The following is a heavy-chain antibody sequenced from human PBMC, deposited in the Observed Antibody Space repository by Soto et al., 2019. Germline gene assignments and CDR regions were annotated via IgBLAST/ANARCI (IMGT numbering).Heavy chain of an antibody. CDR2: ISAYNGNT. J-gene: IGHJ4*02. CDR3: ARVEHIVVVTAIDY. D-gene: IGHD2-21*02. CDR1: GYTFTSYG. V-gene: IGHV1-18*01. Sequence: ASVKVSCKASGYTFTSYGISWVRQAPGQGLEWMGWISAYNGNTNYAQKLQGRVTMTTDTSTSTAYMELRSLRSDDTAVYYCARVEHIVVVTAIDYSGQGTLVTVSS.